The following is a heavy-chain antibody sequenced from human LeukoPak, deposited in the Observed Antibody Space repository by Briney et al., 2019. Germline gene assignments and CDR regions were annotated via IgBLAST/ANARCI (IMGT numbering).Heavy chain of an antibody. J-gene: IGHJ4*02. CDR2: INHSGST. CDR1: GGSISSGGYY. CDR3: ARYRHYYDSSGYYRGTFDY. D-gene: IGHD3-22*01. Sequence: PSETLSLTCTVSGGSISSGGYYWSWIRQPPGKGLEWIGEINHSGSTNYNPSLKSRVTISVDTSKNQFSLKLSSVTAADTAVYYCARYRHYYDSSGYYRGTFDYWGQGTLVTVSS. V-gene: IGHV4-39*07.